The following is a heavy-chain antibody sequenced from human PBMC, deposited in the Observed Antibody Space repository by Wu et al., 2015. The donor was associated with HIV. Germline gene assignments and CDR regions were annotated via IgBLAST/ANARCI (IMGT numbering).Heavy chain of an antibody. CDR1: GGTFSSYD. CDR3: ARVPQSYDSSGYNWFDP. D-gene: IGHD3-22*01. Sequence: QVQLVQSGAEVKKPGSSVKVSCKASGGTFSSYDINWVRQATGQGLEWMGWMNPNSGNTGYAQKFQGRVTMTRNTSISTAYMELSSLRSEDTAVYYCARVPQSYDSSGYNWFDPWGQGTLVTVSS. CDR2: MNPNSGNT. J-gene: IGHJ5*02. V-gene: IGHV1-8*02.